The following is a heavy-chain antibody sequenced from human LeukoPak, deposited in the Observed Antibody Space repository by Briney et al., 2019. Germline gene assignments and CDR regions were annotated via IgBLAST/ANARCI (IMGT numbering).Heavy chain of an antibody. CDR3: ARGHGDAFDI. Sequence: SEALSLTCTVSGGSISSYYWSWIRQPPGKGLEWIGYIYYSGSTNYNPSLKSRVTISVDTSKNQFSLKLSSVTAADTAVYYCARGHGDAFDIWGQGTMVTVSS. J-gene: IGHJ3*02. V-gene: IGHV4-59*01. CDR2: IYYSGST. CDR1: GGSISSYY.